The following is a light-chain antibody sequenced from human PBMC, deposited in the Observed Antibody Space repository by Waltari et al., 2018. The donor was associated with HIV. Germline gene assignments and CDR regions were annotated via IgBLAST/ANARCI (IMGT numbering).Light chain of an antibody. Sequence: QLTPFLSFLSASVRNRVHITCRASQGISNSLAWYQQKPGKAPRLLIYAASTLQSGVPSRFGGSGSGTEFTLTISSLQPEDFATYYCQQLNTYPPFFGGGTKVDI. CDR1: QGISNS. CDR2: AAS. J-gene: IGKJ4*01. V-gene: IGKV1-9*01. CDR3: QQLNTYPPF.